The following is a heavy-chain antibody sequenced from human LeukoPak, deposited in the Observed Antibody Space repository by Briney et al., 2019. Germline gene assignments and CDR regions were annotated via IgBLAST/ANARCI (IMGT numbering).Heavy chain of an antibody. CDR1: GFIFNTYN. CDR3: TKDRWTDTPISRPFDH. D-gene: IGHD5-18*01. CDR2: IHYDGSPE. Sequence: PGGSLRLSCAASGFIFNTYNMHWVRQAPGKGLEWVASIHYDGSPEYYADSIKGRFTISRDNSKNTLYLQMNSLRDEDTAVYYCTKDRWTDTPISRPFDHWGQGTLVTVSS. J-gene: IGHJ4*02. V-gene: IGHV3-30*02.